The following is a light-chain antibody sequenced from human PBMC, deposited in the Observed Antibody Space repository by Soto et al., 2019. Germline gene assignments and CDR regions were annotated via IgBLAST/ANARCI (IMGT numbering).Light chain of an antibody. CDR1: SSDVGGYNY. J-gene: IGLJ1*01. CDR3: CSGSYTHYV. Sequence: QSALTQPRSVSGSPGQSITISCTGTSSDVGGYNYVSWYRQYPGKAPKLMIYDVSKRPSGVPDRFSGSKSGNTASLTISGLQAEDEADYYCCSGSYTHYVFGTGTKLTVL. CDR2: DVS. V-gene: IGLV2-11*01.